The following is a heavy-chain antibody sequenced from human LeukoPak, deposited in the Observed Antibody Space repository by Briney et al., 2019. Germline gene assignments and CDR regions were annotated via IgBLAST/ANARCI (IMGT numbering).Heavy chain of an antibody. CDR1: GFTFSSYG. J-gene: IGHJ4*02. V-gene: IGHV3-33*01. Sequence: GGSLRLSCAASGFTFSSYGMHWVRQAPGKGLEWVAVIWYDGSNKYYADSVKGRFTISRDNSKNTLFLQMNSLRAEDTAIYYCARTFRSGDGYKVGYFDYWGQGTLVTVSS. CDR2: IWYDGSNK. CDR3: ARTFRSGDGYKVGYFDY. D-gene: IGHD5-24*01.